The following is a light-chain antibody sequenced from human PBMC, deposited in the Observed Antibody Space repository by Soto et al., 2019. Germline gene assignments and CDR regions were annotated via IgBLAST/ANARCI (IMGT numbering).Light chain of an antibody. Sequence: TQSPSTLSSFVGDRVTITCRASQSISSWLAWYQQKPGKAPKPLIYKASSLESGVPPRVNGSGSGTEFTLTISSRHPHDSATFSCHKDNSHRTFGQGVKV. J-gene: IGKJ1*01. CDR3: HKDNSHRT. CDR1: QSISSW. CDR2: KAS. V-gene: IGKV1-5*03.